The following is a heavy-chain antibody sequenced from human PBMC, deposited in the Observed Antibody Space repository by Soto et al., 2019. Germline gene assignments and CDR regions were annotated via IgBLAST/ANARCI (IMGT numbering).Heavy chain of an antibody. V-gene: IGHV4-31*03. CDR1: GGSISSGGYY. D-gene: IGHD2-2*01. J-gene: IGHJ5*02. Sequence: QVQLQESGPGLVKPSQTLSLTCTVSGGSISSGGYYWSWIRQHPGKGLEWIGYIYYSGSTNYNPSLKSRVTISGDTSKNQFSLKLSSVTAADTAVYYCARGYCSSTSCFDPWGQGTLVTVSS. CDR3: ARGYCSSTSCFDP. CDR2: IYYSGST.